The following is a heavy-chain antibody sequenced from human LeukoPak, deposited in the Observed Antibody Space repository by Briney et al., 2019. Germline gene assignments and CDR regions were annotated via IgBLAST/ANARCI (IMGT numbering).Heavy chain of an antibody. V-gene: IGHV1-69*11. J-gene: IGHJ5*02. CDR2: ITPIIATA. Sequence: GSSVKVSCTASGGSLSNFVVSWVRQAPGQGLEWMGKITPIIATANYAQKFQDRVTITADESTHAVFLEIKSLTSEDTAVYYCARERSSRLLYSWFDPWGQGTLVTVSS. D-gene: IGHD3-16*01. CDR3: ARERSSRLLYSWFDP. CDR1: GGSLSNFV.